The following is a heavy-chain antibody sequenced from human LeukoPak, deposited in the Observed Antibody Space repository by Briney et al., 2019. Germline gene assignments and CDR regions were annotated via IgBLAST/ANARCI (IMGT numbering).Heavy chain of an antibody. CDR2: IYYSGST. CDR1: GGSISSHY. Sequence: PSETLSLTCTVSGGSISSHYWSWIRQPPGKGLEWIGYIYYSGSTNYNPSLKSRVTISVDTSKNQFSLKLSSVTAADTAVYYCASDIFRYNWFDPWGQGTLVTVSS. J-gene: IGHJ5*02. CDR3: ASDIFRYNWFDP. V-gene: IGHV4-59*11.